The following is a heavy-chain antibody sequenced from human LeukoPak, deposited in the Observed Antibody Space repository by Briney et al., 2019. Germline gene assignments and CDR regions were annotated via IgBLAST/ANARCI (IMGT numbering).Heavy chain of an antibody. D-gene: IGHD1-7*01. CDR2: ISSSSSYI. V-gene: IGHV3-21*01. Sequence: GGSLRLSCAASGFTFSSYSMNWVRQAPGKGLEWVSSISSSSSYIYYADSVKGRFTISRDNSKNTLYLQMNSLRAEDTAVYYCAREKTYIGTTGLGAFDIWGQGTIVTVSS. CDR3: AREKTYIGTTGLGAFDI. CDR1: GFTFSSYS. J-gene: IGHJ3*02.